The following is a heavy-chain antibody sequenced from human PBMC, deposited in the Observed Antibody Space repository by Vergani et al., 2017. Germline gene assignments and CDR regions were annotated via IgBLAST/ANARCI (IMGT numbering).Heavy chain of an antibody. CDR3: TTVRSGTAAFDY. D-gene: IGHD1/OR15-1a*01. Sequence: EVQLVESGGGLVKPGGSLRLSCAASGFTFSNAWMSWVRQAPGKGLEWVGRIKSKTDGGTTDYAAPVKGRFTISRDDSKNTLYLQMYSLKTEDTAVYYCTTVRSGTAAFDYWGQGTLVTVSS. V-gene: IGHV3-15*01. CDR2: IKSKTDGGTT. CDR1: GFTFSNAW. J-gene: IGHJ4*02.